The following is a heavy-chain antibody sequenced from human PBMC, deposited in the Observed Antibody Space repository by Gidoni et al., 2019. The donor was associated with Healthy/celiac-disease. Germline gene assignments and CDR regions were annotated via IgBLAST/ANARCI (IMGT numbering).Heavy chain of an antibody. D-gene: IGHD6-19*01. Sequence: QVQLVESGGGVVQPGRSLRLSCAASGCTSSSYGMHWVRQAPGKGLAWVAVIWYDGSNKYYADSVKGRFTISRDNSKNTLYLQMNSLRAEDTAVYYCARAYSSGWYDAFDIWGQGTMVTVFS. V-gene: IGHV3-33*01. J-gene: IGHJ3*02. CDR2: IWYDGSNK. CDR1: GCTSSSYG. CDR3: ARAYSSGWYDAFDI.